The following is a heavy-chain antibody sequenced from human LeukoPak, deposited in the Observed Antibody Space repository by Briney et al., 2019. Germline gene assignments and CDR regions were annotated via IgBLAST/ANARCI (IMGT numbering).Heavy chain of an antibody. Sequence: SETLSLTCTVSGYSISSGYYWDWIRQPPGKGLEWIGSIFHSGNTYYNPSLKSRVTISVDTSKNQFSLKLSSVTAADTAVYYCACSPDYDFWSGYLCWGQGTLVTVSS. D-gene: IGHD3-3*01. V-gene: IGHV4-38-2*02. CDR2: IFHSGNT. CDR3: ACSPDYDFWSGYLC. CDR1: GYSISSGYY. J-gene: IGHJ4*02.